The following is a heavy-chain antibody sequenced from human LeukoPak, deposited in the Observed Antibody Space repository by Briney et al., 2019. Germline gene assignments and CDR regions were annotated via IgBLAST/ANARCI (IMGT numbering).Heavy chain of an antibody. J-gene: IGHJ3*02. CDR1: GGSISSYY. D-gene: IGHD3-10*01. CDR3: ARDLRRMVRGGDDAFDI. V-gene: IGHV4-4*07. Sequence: PSETLSLTCTVSGGSISSYYWSWIRQPAGKGLEWIGRIYTSGSTNYNPSLKSRVTMSVDTSKNQFSLKLSSVTAADAAVYYCARDLRRMVRGGDDAFDIWGQGTMVTVSS. CDR2: IYTSGST.